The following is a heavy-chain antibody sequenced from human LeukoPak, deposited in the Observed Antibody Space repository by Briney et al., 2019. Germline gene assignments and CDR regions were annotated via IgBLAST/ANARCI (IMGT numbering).Heavy chain of an antibody. V-gene: IGHV4-39*06. CDR2: LYSSGST. J-gene: IGHJ4*02. CDR3: AGGSRGYQEAFDY. D-gene: IGHD3-22*01. Sequence: PSETLSLTCAVSGDSVSSRSYFWGWIRQPPGKGLEWIGCLYSSGSTYYNPSLKSRFTISVDNSKNQFALKLTSVTAADTAMYFCAGGSRGYQEAFDYWGQGTLAPVSS. CDR1: GDSVSSRSYF.